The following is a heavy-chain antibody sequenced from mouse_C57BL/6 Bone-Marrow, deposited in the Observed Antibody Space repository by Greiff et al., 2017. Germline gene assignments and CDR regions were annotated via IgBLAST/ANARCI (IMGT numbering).Heavy chain of an antibody. CDR3: ARSTVHCDY. J-gene: IGHJ2*01. Sequence: QVQLQQPGAELVKPGASVKLSCKASGYTFTSYWMHWVKQRPGQGLEWIGMIHPNSGSTNYNEKFKSKATLTVDKSSSTAYMQLSSLTSEDSAVYDCARSTVHCDYWGQGTTLTVTS. V-gene: IGHV1-64*01. CDR1: GYTFTSYW. CDR2: IHPNSGST.